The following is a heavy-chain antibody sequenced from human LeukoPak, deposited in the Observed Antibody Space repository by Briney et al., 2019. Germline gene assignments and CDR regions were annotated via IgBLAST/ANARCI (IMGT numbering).Heavy chain of an antibody. V-gene: IGHV3-20*04. J-gene: IGHJ4*02. CDR2: ITWNGGST. Sequence: TGGSLRLSCAASGFTFSSYEMNWVRQAPGKGLEWVSGITWNGGSTGYADSVKGRFTISRDNAKNSLYLQMNSLRAEDTAFYYCARDPGDILVAGTFDYWGQGTLVTVSS. CDR3: ARDPGDILVAGTFDY. CDR1: GFTFSSYE. D-gene: IGHD6-19*01.